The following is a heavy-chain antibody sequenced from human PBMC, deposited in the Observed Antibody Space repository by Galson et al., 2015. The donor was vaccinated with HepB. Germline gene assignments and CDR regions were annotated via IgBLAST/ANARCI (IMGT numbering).Heavy chain of an antibody. CDR2: ISHHGTLK. J-gene: IGHJ4*02. V-gene: IGHV3-30*04. Sequence: SLRLSCAASGFIFTDHAMNRVRQAPGKGLEWVAVISHHGTLKYYGDSVNGRFTISRDDSKNTVYLQMNSLRNDDTAIYYCAKDDNLLTGMADSWGQGQMVIVSS. D-gene: IGHD3-9*01. CDR1: GFIFTDHA. CDR3: AKDDNLLTGMADS.